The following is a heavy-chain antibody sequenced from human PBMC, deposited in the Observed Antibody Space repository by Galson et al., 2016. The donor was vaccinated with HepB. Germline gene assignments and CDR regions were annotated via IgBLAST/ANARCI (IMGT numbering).Heavy chain of an antibody. V-gene: IGHV3-30*04. CDR2: ISYGGTDI. Sequence: SLRLSCAASGFTFSSYAMHWVRQAPGKGLEWVAIISYGGTDIYYADSVKGRFTISRDNSNNTLYLQMNSLRAEDTAVYYWAKAQGEIRHAMDVWGQGTTVSVSS. CDR3: AKAQGEIRHAMDV. CDR1: GFTFSSYA. D-gene: IGHD3-16*01. J-gene: IGHJ6*02.